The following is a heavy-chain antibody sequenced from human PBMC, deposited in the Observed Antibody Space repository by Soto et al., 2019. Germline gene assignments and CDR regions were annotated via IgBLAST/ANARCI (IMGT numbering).Heavy chain of an antibody. CDR3: ASGVYCSGGSCYVY. Sequence: GGSLRLSCVASGFPFNNFEMNWIRQAPGKGLEWISYITGGGATYYADSVKGRFTISRDNAKSSLFLQMNSQRSEDTAVYYCASGVYCSGGSCYVYLGQGTLVTVSS. D-gene: IGHD2-15*01. CDR1: GFPFNNFE. V-gene: IGHV3-48*03. CDR2: ITGGGAT. J-gene: IGHJ4*02.